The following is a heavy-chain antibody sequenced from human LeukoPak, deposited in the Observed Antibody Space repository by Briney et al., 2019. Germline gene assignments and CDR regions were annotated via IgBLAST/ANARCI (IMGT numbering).Heavy chain of an antibody. J-gene: IGHJ4*02. Sequence: SETLSLTCTVSGGSISSSSYYWGWIRQPPGKGLEWIGSIYYSGSTYYNPFLKSRVTISVDTSKNQFSLKLSSVTAADTAVYYCASLAAGEEEEQQLLDYWGQGTLVTVSS. CDR2: IYYSGST. V-gene: IGHV4-39*01. CDR3: ASLAAGEEEEQQLLDY. CDR1: GGSISSSSYY. D-gene: IGHD6-13*01.